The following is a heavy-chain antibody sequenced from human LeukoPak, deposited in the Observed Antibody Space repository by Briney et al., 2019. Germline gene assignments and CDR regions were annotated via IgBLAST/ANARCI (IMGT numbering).Heavy chain of an antibody. CDR1: GFTFSDYY. V-gene: IGHV3-23*01. CDR3: AKIPYSSGWVQNWFDP. Sequence: GGSLRLSCEASGFTFSDYYMTWIRQAPGKGLEWISAISGSGGSTYYADSVKGRFTISRDNSKNTLYLQMNSLRAEDTAVYYCAKIPYSSGWVQNWFDPWGRGTLVTVSS. CDR2: ISGSGGST. J-gene: IGHJ5*02. D-gene: IGHD6-19*01.